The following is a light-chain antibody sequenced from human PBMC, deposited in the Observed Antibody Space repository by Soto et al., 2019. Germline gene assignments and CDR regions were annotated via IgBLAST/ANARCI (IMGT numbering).Light chain of an antibody. J-gene: IGKJ2*01. Sequence: EIVMTQSPATLSVSPGERAALSCRASQSIRSNLAWYQQKPGQAPRLHISGASTRTTGIPARVSGSGSGTEFTLTITSLQSEDFAVYYCQQYNTWPRTFGQGTKLEI. V-gene: IGKV3-15*01. CDR1: QSIRSN. CDR2: GAS. CDR3: QQYNTWPRT.